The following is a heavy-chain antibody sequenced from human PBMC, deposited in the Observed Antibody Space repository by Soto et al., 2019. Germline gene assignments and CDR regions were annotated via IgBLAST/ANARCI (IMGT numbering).Heavy chain of an antibody. CDR2: ISSSGSTI. V-gene: IGHV3-48*03. CDR3: ARDRERQLGLIYYYYGTDV. Sequence: EVQLVESGGGLVQPGGSLRLSCAASGFTFSSYEMNWVRQAPGKGLEWVSYISSSGSTIYYADSVKGRFTISRDNAKNSLYMQMNSLRAEDTAVYYRARDRERQLGLIYYYYGTDVWCQGTTVTVSS. D-gene: IGHD6-6*01. J-gene: IGHJ6*02. CDR1: GFTFSSYE.